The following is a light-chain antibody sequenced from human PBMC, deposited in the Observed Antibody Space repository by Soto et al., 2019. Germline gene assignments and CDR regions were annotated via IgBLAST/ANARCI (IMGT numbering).Light chain of an antibody. V-gene: IGKV1-5*01. CDR1: QSISSW. J-gene: IGKJ1*01. CDR2: DAS. Sequence: VQMTQSPSTLSASVGDRLTITCRASQSISSWLAWYQQKPGKAPKLLIYDASSLESGVPSRFSGSGSGTEFTLTISSLQPDDFATYYCQQYNSYSWTFGQGTKVDIK. CDR3: QQYNSYSWT.